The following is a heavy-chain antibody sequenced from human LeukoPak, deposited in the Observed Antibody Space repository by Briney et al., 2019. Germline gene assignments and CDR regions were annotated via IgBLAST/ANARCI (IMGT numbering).Heavy chain of an antibody. CDR1: GGSISSGDYY. CDR3: AGRLVSVGGNWFDP. Sequence: SETLSLTCTVSGGSISSGDYYWSWIRQPPGKGLEWIGYIYYSGSTYYNPSLKSRVTISVDTSKNQFSLKLSSVTAADTAVYYRAGRLVSVGGNWFDPWGQGTLVTVSS. D-gene: IGHD6-19*01. J-gene: IGHJ5*02. CDR2: IYYSGST. V-gene: IGHV4-30-4*01.